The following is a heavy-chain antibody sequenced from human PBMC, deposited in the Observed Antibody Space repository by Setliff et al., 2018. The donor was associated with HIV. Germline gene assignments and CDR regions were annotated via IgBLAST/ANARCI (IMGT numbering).Heavy chain of an antibody. D-gene: IGHD2-2*01. CDR1: DFSISSGYY. V-gene: IGHV4-61*01. CDR3: ARDFCSSTTCTNWFHP. J-gene: IGHJ5*02. Sequence: SETLSLTCTVSDFSISSGYYWGWIRQPPGKGLEWIGYIYYSGSTNYNPSLKSRVTISVDTSKNQFSLKLSSVTAADTAVYYCARDFCSSTTCTNWFHPWGQGTLVTVSS. CDR2: IYYSGST.